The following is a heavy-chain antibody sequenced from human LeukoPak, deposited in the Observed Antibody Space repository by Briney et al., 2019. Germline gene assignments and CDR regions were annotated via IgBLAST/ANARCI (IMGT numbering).Heavy chain of an antibody. J-gene: IGHJ6*03. Sequence: PSETLSLTCAVYGGSFSGYYWSWIRQPPGKGLEWIGEINHSGSTNYNPSLKSRVTISVDTSKNQFSLKLSPVTAADTAVYYCAGGLGYCSGGSCYAGYYYYMDVWGKGTTVTVSS. D-gene: IGHD2-15*01. CDR2: INHSGST. V-gene: IGHV4-34*01. CDR3: AGGLGYCSGGSCYAGYYYYMDV. CDR1: GGSFSGYY.